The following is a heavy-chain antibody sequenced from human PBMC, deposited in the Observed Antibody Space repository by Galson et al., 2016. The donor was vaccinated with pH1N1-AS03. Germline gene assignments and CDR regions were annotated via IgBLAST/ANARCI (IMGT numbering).Heavy chain of an antibody. CDR3: TTIAAADTDYYHYGMDF. CDR2: IIPIFGSYGTP. J-gene: IGHJ6*02. CDR1: KDTFNTYA. D-gene: IGHD6-25*01. Sequence: SVKVSCKASKDTFNTYAISCVRQAPGQGLEWMGGIIPIFGSYGTPKYTPKFPGSVTITADESTSTVHMDLRSLRSHATAVYYCTTIAAADTDYYHYGMDFGGQGTTVTVS. V-gene: IGHV1-69*13.